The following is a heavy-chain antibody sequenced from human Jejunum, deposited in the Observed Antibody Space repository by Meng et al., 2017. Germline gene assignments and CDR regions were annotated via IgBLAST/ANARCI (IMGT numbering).Heavy chain of an antibody. CDR1: GFTFSDYY. J-gene: IGHJ4*02. V-gene: IGHV3-11*04. CDR3: ARDRGGQLDY. Sequence: GESLKISCAASGFTFSDYYMSWIRQAPGKGLEWVSYISMSGSTIYYADSVKVRFTIARDNAKNSLYLQMNSLIAEDTAVYYCARDRGGQLDYWGQGTLVTVSS. CDR2: ISMSGSTI. D-gene: IGHD3-10*01.